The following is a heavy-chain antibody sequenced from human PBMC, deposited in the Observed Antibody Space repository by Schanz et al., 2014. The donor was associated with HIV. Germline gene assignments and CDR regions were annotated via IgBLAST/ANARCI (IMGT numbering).Heavy chain of an antibody. CDR2: IIPLFGTT. CDR1: GGTFRSFA. D-gene: IGHD2-21*02. CDR3: TRAYCGADCSRFYYYGTDV. V-gene: IGHV1-69*01. Sequence: QEPLVQSGPEVRRPGSSVKVSCKPSGGTFRSFAISWVRQAPGQGLEWMGGIIPLFGTTNYAQRFQGRVSITADESTSTAYMELSGLRSEDTAVYYCTRAYCGADCSRFYYYGTDVWGQGTTVTVSS. J-gene: IGHJ6*02.